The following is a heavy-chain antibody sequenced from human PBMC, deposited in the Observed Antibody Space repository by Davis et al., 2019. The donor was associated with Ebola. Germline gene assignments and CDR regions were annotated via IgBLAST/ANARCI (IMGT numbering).Heavy chain of an antibody. CDR1: AGSFSGYY. V-gene: IGHV4-34*01. J-gene: IGHJ6*02. Sequence: MPSETLSLTCAVYAGSFSGYYWSWIRQPPGKGLEWIGEINHSGSTNYNPSLKSRVTISVDTSKNQFSLRLSSVTAADMAVYYCAREPYYFSSHGLDVWGQGTTVAVSS. D-gene: IGHD3-10*01. CDR3: AREPYYFSSHGLDV. CDR2: INHSGST.